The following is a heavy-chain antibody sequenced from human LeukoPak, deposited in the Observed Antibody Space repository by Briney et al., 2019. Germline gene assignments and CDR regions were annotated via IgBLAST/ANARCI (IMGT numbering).Heavy chain of an antibody. CDR2: IYYSGST. J-gene: IGHJ5*02. Sequence: KSSETLSLTCTVSGASISSSAYYWGWIRQPPGKGLEWIGSIYYSGSTYYSPSLKSRVTISVDTSKNQFSLKLSSVTAADTAVYYCARDQGRYYDFWSGPHRYWFDPWGQGTLVTVSS. V-gene: IGHV4-39*07. CDR1: GASISSSAYY. D-gene: IGHD3-3*01. CDR3: ARDQGRYYDFWSGPHRYWFDP.